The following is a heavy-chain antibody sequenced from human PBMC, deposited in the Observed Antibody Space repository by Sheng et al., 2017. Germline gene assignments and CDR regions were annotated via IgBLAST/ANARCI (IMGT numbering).Heavy chain of an antibody. CDR2: ISSSGSTI. J-gene: IGHJ6*02. CDR3: ERDVGGYSGYVPTGYYGMDV. D-gene: IGHD5-12*01. Sequence: QVQLVESGEAWSSLEGPLRLSCAASGFTFSDYYMSWIRQAPGKGLEWVSYISSSGSTIYYADSVKGRFTISRDNAKNSLYLQMNSLRAEDTAVYYCERDVGGYSGYVPTGYYGMDVWGQGTTVTVSS. CDR1: GFTFSDYY. V-gene: IGHV3-11*01.